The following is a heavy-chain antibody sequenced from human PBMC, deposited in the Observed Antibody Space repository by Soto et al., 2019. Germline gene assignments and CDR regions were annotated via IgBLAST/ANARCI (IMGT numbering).Heavy chain of an antibody. J-gene: IGHJ4*02. CDR3: AKERLGRGADY. CDR1: GFTFSNYA. V-gene: IGHV3-23*01. CDR2: ISGGGGNT. Sequence: EVQLLESGGGLVQPGGSLRLSCAASGFTFSNYAMSWVRQTPGKGLEWVSTISGGGGNTYYPDSVKGRFTISRDNSNDTVYLQRNSLRAGDTAIYYCAKERLGRGADYWGQGALVTVTS.